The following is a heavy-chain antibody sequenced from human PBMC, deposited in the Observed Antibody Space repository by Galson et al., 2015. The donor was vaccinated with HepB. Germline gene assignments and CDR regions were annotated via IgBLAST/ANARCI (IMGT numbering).Heavy chain of an antibody. D-gene: IGHD3-3*01. Sequence: QSGAEVKKPGASVKVSCKASGYTLTSYDINWVRQATGQGLEWMGWMNPNSGNTGYAQKFQGRVTMTRNTSISTAYMELSSLRSEDTAVYYCARAYPRLYDFWSGYLQAYYYGMDVWGQGTTVTVSS. CDR2: MNPNSGNT. CDR1: GYTLTSYD. J-gene: IGHJ6*02. V-gene: IGHV1-8*01. CDR3: ARAYPRLYDFWSGYLQAYYYGMDV.